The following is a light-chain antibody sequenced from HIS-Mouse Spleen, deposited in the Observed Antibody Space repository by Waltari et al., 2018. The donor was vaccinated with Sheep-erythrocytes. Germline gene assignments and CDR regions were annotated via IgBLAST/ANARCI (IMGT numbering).Light chain of an antibody. CDR2: EVS. CDR1: SSDVGGYNY. J-gene: IGLJ2*01. V-gene: IGLV2-8*01. CDR3: SSYAGSNSVV. Sequence: QSALTQPPSASGSPGQSVPIPCTGTSSDVGGYNYVPWYQQHPGKAPKLMIYEVSKRPSGVPDRFSGSKSGNTASLTVSGLQAEDEADYYCSSYAGSNSVVFGGGTKLTVL.